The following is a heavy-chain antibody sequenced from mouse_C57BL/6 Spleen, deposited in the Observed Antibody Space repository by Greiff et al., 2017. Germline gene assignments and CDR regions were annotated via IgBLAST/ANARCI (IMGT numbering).Heavy chain of an antibody. CDR2: IYPGDGDT. D-gene: IGHD2-3*01. V-gene: IGHV1-80*01. CDR1: GYAFSSYW. CDR3: ARRNDGYYVPFDY. J-gene: IGHJ2*01. Sequence: QVQLQQSGAELVKPGASVKISCKASGYAFSSYWMNWVKQRPGKGLEWIGQIYPGDGDTNYNGKFKGKATLTADKSSSTAYMQLSSLTSEDSAVYFCARRNDGYYVPFDYWGQGTTLTGSS.